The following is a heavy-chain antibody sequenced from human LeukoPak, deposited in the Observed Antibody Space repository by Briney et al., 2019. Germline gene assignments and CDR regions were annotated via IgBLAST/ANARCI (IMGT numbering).Heavy chain of an antibody. CDR2: INHSGST. Sequence: SETLSLTCAVYGGSFSGYYRSWIRQPPGKGLEWIGEINHSGSTNYNPSLKSRVTISVDTSKNQFSLKLSSVTAADTAVYYCARANNYYDSSGYYYWGQGTLVTVSS. D-gene: IGHD3-22*01. CDR3: ARANNYYDSSGYYY. CDR1: GGSFSGYY. V-gene: IGHV4-34*01. J-gene: IGHJ4*02.